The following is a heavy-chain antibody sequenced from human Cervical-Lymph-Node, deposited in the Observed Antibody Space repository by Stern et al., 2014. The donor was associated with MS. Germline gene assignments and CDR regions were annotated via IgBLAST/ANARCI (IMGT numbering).Heavy chain of an antibody. D-gene: IGHD3-9*01. V-gene: IGHV1-18*01. J-gene: IGHJ3*02. Sequence: QDQLVQSGAEVKEPGASVKVSCKASGYTFNIYGFSWVRQAPGQGLEWMGWITAYNGNTTYTQKFQGRVTVTADTATSTVYMELRRLRFDDTAVYYCARSRLRYDDWPPGAFDIWGQGTLLTVSS. CDR3: ARSRLRYDDWPPGAFDI. CDR1: GYTFNIYG. CDR2: ITAYNGNT.